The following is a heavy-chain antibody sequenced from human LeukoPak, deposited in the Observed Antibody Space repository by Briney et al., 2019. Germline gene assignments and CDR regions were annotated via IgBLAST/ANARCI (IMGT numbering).Heavy chain of an antibody. D-gene: IGHD3-10*01. J-gene: IGHJ6*02. Sequence: GGSLIHSCAASVFTFDDYAIHSVRQARGKGLELDPGIRWNSGSIGYAATVKGRFTISRDNAKNSLYLQMNSLRAEDTALYYCAKEGITMVRGVEVPYYGMDVWGQGTTVTVSS. V-gene: IGHV3-9*01. CDR2: IRWNSGSI. CDR1: VFTFDDYA. CDR3: AKEGITMVRGVEVPYYGMDV.